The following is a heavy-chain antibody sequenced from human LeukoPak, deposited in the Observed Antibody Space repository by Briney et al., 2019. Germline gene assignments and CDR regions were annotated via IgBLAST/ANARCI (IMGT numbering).Heavy chain of an antibody. Sequence: SETLSLTCTVSGGSISSGSYYWSWIRQPAGKGLEWIGRIYTSGSTNYNPSLKSRVTISVDTSKNQFSLKLSSVTAADTAVFYCAGELRWEVYYYMDVWGKGTTVTVSS. D-gene: IGHD1-26*01. CDR3: AGELRWEVYYYMDV. V-gene: IGHV4-61*02. J-gene: IGHJ6*03. CDR2: IYTSGST. CDR1: GGSISSGSYY.